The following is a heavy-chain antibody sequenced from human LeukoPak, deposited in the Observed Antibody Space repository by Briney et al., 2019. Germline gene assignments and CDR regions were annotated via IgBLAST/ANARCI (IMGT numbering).Heavy chain of an antibody. V-gene: IGHV3-23*01. D-gene: IGHD2-15*01. CDR1: GFAFSNHA. Sequence: GGSLRLSCAASGFAFSNHAMTWVRQAPGKGLEWVSAISGSSGTTYYPDSVKGRFTISRDNSKNTLYLQMNSLRAEDTAVYYCARDDVAVNNAFDVWGQGTMVTVSS. CDR2: ISGSSGTT. J-gene: IGHJ3*01. CDR3: ARDDVAVNNAFDV.